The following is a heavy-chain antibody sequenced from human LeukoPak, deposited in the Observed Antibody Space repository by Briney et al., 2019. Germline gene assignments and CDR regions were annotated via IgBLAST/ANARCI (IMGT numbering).Heavy chain of an antibody. V-gene: IGHV4-39*07. J-gene: IGHJ4*02. CDR1: GGSISSSSYY. Sequence: SSETLSLTCTVSGGSISSSSYYWGWIRQPPGKGLEWIGSIYYSGSTYYNPSLKSRVTISVDTSEKQFSLKLSSVTAADTAVYFCARGWYTYADSWGQGILVSVSS. D-gene: IGHD2-15*01. CDR2: IYYSGST. CDR3: ARGWYTYADS.